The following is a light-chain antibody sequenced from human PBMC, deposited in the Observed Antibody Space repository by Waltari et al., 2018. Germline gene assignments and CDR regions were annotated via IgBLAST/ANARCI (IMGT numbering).Light chain of an antibody. CDR3: QQYYSIPYT. J-gene: IGKJ2*01. V-gene: IGKV4-1*01. Sequence: DIVMTQSPDLLPVSLGERATISCRSSQSVFHSSTYGNAIAWFQQRPGQPPKLLIYWTSTRESGVPGRFSGSGSGTDFTLTISSLQAEDVAVYYCQQYYSIPYTFGPGTKLEIK. CDR1: QSVFHSSTYGNA. CDR2: WTS.